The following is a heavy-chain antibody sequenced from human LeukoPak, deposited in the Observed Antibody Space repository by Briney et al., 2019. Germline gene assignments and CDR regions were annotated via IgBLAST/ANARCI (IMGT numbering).Heavy chain of an antibody. CDR1: GDPINGHY. D-gene: IGHD5-24*01. CDR2: IYYNGSV. J-gene: IGHJ2*01. V-gene: IGHV4-59*11. CDR3: ARGRRDPL. Sequence: PSETLSLTCTVSGDPINGHYWSWIRQPPGKGLEWIGYIYYNGSVNYNPSLKSRVTMSVDTSKNQCFLKLNSVTAADTAVYYCARGRRDPLWGRGTLVTVSS.